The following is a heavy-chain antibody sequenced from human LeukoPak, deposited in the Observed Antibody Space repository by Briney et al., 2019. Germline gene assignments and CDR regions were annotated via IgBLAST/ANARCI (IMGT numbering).Heavy chain of an antibody. CDR2: FYYTGST. J-gene: IGHJ3*02. Sequence: PSETLSLTCIVSGGSISSSGYYWDWIRQPPGKGLEWVGNFYYTGSTYYNPSLKSRITISVDTSKNQFSLKLRSVTAADTAVYYCARHSRSGYGDYESAFDIWGQGTMVTVSS. CDR1: GGSISSSGYY. D-gene: IGHD5-12*01. V-gene: IGHV4-39*01. CDR3: ARHSRSGYGDYESAFDI.